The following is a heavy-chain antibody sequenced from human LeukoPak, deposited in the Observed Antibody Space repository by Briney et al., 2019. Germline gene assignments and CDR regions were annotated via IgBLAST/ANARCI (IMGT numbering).Heavy chain of an antibody. CDR2: IQSHGSKQ. Sequence: GGSLRLSCATAGFTFSTFGIHWVRQTPGKGLEWAAAIQSHGSKQYYGDSVKGRFTISRDSSKNTVYLQMNSLRDEDTAVYYCARDVDTSSHSSQLDPWGQGTLVTVSS. CDR3: ARDVDTSSHSSQLDP. J-gene: IGHJ5*02. D-gene: IGHD5-18*01. V-gene: IGHV3-33*01. CDR1: GFTFSTFG.